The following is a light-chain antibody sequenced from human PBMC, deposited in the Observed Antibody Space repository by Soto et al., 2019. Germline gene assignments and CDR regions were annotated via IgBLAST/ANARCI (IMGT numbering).Light chain of an antibody. V-gene: IGKV3-11*01. CDR2: DAS. J-gene: IGKJ5*01. CDR1: QSVSNY. CDR3: QQYSSSPIT. Sequence: IVVTQSAATLSWSPWERATLSCRASQSVSNYLAWYQQKPGQAPRLLIYDASNRATGIPARFSGSGSGTDFSLTISRLDPEDFAVYYCQQYSSSPITFGQGTRLEIK.